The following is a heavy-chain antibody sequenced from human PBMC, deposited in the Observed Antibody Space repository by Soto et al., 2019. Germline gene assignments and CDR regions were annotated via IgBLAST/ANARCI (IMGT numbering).Heavy chain of an antibody. CDR2: IWYDGSNK. D-gene: IGHD3-9*01. V-gene: IGHV3-33*01. Sequence: QVQLVESGGGVVQPGRSLRLSCAASGFTFSSYGMHWVRQAPGKGLEWVAVIWYDGSNKYYADSVKGRFTISRDNSKNTLYLQMNSLRAEDTPVYYCARTGSAPGHAFDIWGQGTMVTVSS. CDR3: ARTGSAPGHAFDI. J-gene: IGHJ3*02. CDR1: GFTFSSYG.